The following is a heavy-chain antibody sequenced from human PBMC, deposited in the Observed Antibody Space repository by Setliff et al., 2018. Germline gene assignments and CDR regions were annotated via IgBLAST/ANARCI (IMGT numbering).Heavy chain of an antibody. CDR2: IKSYGSGGTI. CDR1: GLRFSDAW. Sequence: GGSLRLSCAVSGLRFSDAWVSWVRQAPGKGLEWAGRIKSYGSGGTIDCAAPVEGRFTISRDDSKNTVYLQMSSLKIEDTAVYYCVHNADFIGTFSTWGQGTMVTVSS. J-gene: IGHJ3*01. D-gene: IGHD2-2*01. CDR3: VHNADFIGTFST. V-gene: IGHV3-15*01.